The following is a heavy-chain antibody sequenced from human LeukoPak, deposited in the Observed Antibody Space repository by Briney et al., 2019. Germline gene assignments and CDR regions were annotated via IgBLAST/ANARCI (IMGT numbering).Heavy chain of an antibody. CDR2: INYSGST. Sequence: PSETLSLTCAIYSESFSGYFWSWIRQPPGKGLEWIGEINYSGSTNYNPSLKSRVTISVDTSNNQFSLKLSSVTAADTAIYYCASGRYFDWLTSIKAFDYWGQGILVAVSS. D-gene: IGHD3-9*01. V-gene: IGHV4-34*01. J-gene: IGHJ4*02. CDR1: SESFSGYF. CDR3: ASGRYFDWLTSIKAFDY.